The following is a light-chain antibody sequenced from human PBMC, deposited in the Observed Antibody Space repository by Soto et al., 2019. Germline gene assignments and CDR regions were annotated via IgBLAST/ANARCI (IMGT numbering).Light chain of an antibody. Sequence: QSALTQPASVSGSPGQSITISCTGASSDVGSYNLVSWYQQHPGKAPKLIIYEGNKRPSGISNRFSGSKSGNTASLTISGLQAEDEADYYCCSYAGGPRPVLFGGGTKLPS. V-gene: IGLV2-23*01. CDR1: SSDVGSYNL. CDR2: EGN. J-gene: IGLJ2*01. CDR3: CSYAGGPRPVL.